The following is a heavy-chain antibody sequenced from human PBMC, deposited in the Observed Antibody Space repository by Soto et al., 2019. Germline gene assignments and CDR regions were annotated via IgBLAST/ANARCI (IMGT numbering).Heavy chain of an antibody. CDR3: ARGPARYYVSSGYYYGSDY. J-gene: IGHJ4*02. D-gene: IGHD3-22*01. CDR1: GGSFSCYY. Sequence: PSETLSLTCAVYGGSFSCYYWGWIRQPPGKGLEWIGEINHSGSTNYNPSLKSRVTISVDTSKNQFSLKLSSVTAADTAVYYCARGPARYYVSSGYYYGSDYWGQGTLVTVSS. CDR2: INHSGST. V-gene: IGHV4-34*01.